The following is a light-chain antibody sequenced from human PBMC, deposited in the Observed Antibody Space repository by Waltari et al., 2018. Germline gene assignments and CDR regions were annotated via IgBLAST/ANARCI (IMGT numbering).Light chain of an antibody. V-gene: IGKV3-11*01. J-gene: IGKJ2*01. CDR1: QSVSSY. CDR3: QQRSNWPPVYT. CDR2: DAS. Sequence: DIVLTQSPATLSLSPGERATLSCRASQSVSSYLAWYQQKPGQAPRLLIYDASNRATVIPARFSGSGSGTDFTLTISSLEPEDFAVYFCQQRSNWPPVYTFGQGTKLDIK.